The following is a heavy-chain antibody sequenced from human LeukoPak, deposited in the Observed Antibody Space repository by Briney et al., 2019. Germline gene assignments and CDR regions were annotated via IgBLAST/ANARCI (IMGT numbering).Heavy chain of an antibody. CDR3: ARGVTPKVLRYFDWLSFDRYYFDY. CDR2: INPNSGGT. D-gene: IGHD3-9*01. Sequence: ASVKVSCKASGYTFTGYYMHWVRQAPGQGLEWMGWINPNSGGTNYAQKFQGRVTMTRDTSISTAYMELSRLRSDDTAVYYCARGVTPKVLRYFDWLSFDRYYFDYWGQGTLVTVSS. CDR1: GYTFTGYY. V-gene: IGHV1-2*02. J-gene: IGHJ4*02.